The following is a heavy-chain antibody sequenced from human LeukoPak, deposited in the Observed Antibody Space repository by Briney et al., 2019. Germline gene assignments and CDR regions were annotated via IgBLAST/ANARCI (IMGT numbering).Heavy chain of an antibody. Sequence: GGSLRLSCAASGFTFSSYSMNWVRQAPGKGLEWVSYISSSSSTVFHADSVKGRFTISRDNAKSSLFLHMNSLRAEDTAIYYCVRDSYYAFDIWGQGTVVAVSS. CDR3: VRDSYYAFDI. CDR2: ISSSSSTV. J-gene: IGHJ3*02. V-gene: IGHV3-48*04. D-gene: IGHD2-8*01. CDR1: GFTFSSYS.